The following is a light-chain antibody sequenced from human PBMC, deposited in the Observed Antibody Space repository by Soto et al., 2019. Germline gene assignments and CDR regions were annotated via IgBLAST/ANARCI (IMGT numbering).Light chain of an antibody. CDR1: QTICSW. CDR2: EAS. Sequence: DIQMTQSPSTLSGSVGDRVTITCRASQTICSWLAWYQQKPGKAPKLLIYEASTLESGVPSRFSGSGSGTDFSLTISSLQPEDFGTYFCQQFDNFPRTFGEGTKVDIK. CDR3: QQFDNFPRT. J-gene: IGKJ1*01. V-gene: IGKV1-5*03.